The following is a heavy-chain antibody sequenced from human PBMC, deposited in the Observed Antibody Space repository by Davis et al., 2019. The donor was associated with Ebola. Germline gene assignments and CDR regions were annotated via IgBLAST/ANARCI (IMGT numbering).Heavy chain of an antibody. V-gene: IGHV4-34*01. D-gene: IGHD2-15*01. Sequence: MPGGSLRLSCAVYGGSFSGYYWSWIRQPPGKGLEWIGEINHSGSTNYNPSLKSRVTISVDTSKNQFSLKLSSMTAADTAVYYCARPQRYCSGGSCYSRNYFDYWGQGTLVTVSS. CDR3: ARPQRYCSGGSCYSRNYFDY. J-gene: IGHJ4*02. CDR2: INHSGST. CDR1: GGSFSGYY.